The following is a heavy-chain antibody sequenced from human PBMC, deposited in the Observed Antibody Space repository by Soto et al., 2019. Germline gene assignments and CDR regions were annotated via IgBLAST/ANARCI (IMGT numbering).Heavy chain of an antibody. D-gene: IGHD3-22*01. CDR2: IYYSGST. J-gene: IGHJ6*02. CDR3: ARLLGGYYYDSSGYGLKYVMDV. CDR1: GGSISSYY. Sequence: PSETLSLTCTVSGGSISSYYWSWIRQPPGKGLEWIGYIYYSGSTNYNPSLKSRVTISVDTSKNQFSLKLSSVTAADTAVYYCARLLGGYYYDSSGYGLKYVMDVWGQGTTVTVSS. V-gene: IGHV4-59*01.